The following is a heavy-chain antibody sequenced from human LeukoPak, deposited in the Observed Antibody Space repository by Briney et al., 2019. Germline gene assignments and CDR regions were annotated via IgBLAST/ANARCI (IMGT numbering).Heavy chain of an antibody. CDR2: INPNSGGT. CDR3: ARDIVVVVAAHYYYMDV. V-gene: IGHV1-2*02. CDR1: GYTFTGYY. Sequence: ASVEVSCKASGYTFTGYYMHWVRQAPGQGLEWMGWINPNSGGTNYAQKFQGRVTMTRDTSISTAYMELSRLRSDDTAVYYCARDIVVVVAAHYYYMDVWGKGTTVTVSS. D-gene: IGHD2-15*01. J-gene: IGHJ6*03.